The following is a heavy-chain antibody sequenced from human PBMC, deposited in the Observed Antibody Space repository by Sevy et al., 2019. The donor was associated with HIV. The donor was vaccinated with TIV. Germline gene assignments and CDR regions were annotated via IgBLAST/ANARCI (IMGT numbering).Heavy chain of an antibody. J-gene: IGHJ4*02. CDR3: ARDRYNWNNFDY. Sequence: ASVKVSCKASGSTFTSYGISWVRQAPGQGLEWMGWISAYNGNTNYAQKLQGRVTMTTDTSTSTAYMELRSLRSDDTAVYYCARDRYNWNNFDYWGQGTLVTVSS. D-gene: IGHD1-1*01. V-gene: IGHV1-18*01. CDR1: GSTFTSYG. CDR2: ISAYNGNT.